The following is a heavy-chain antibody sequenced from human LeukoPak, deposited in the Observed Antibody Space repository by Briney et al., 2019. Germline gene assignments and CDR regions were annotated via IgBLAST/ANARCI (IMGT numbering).Heavy chain of an antibody. CDR3: AKEQNSKGFFDY. D-gene: IGHD4-23*01. V-gene: IGHV3-23*01. CDR2: ISGSGAGT. Sequence: GGSLRLSCSASGFTFSSYAMHWVRQAPGKGLEWVSTISGSGAGTYYADSVKGRFTISRDNSKNTLYLQMNSLRAEDTAVYYCAKEQNSKGFFDYWGQGTLVTVSS. J-gene: IGHJ4*02. CDR1: GFTFSSYA.